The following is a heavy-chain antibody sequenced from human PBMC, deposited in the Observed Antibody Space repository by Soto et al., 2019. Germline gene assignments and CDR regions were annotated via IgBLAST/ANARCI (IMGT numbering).Heavy chain of an antibody. CDR3: ALYCSVGSCYHSRDAFDI. D-gene: IGHD2-15*01. V-gene: IGHV5-51*01. J-gene: IGHJ3*02. CDR1: GYSFTSYW. CDR2: IYPGDSDT. Sequence: PGESLKISCKGSGYSFTSYWIGWVRQMPGKGLEWMGIIYPGDSDTRYSPSFQGQVTISADKSISTAYLQWSSLKASDTAMYYCALYCSVGSCYHSRDAFDIWGQGTMVPVSS.